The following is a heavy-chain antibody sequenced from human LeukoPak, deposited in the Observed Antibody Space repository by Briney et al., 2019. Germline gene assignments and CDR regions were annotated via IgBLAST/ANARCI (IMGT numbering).Heavy chain of an antibody. Sequence: SETLSLTCTVSGGSISGYSWSWIRQPPGRGLEWIGYIYYSGDTNYNPSLKSRVTISVDTSKNQFSLKLSSVTAADTAVYYCARDNSIWFGGYYFDYWGQGTLVTVSS. D-gene: IGHD3-10*01. J-gene: IGHJ4*02. CDR1: GGSISGYS. V-gene: IGHV4-59*01. CDR2: IYYSGDT. CDR3: ARDNSIWFGGYYFDY.